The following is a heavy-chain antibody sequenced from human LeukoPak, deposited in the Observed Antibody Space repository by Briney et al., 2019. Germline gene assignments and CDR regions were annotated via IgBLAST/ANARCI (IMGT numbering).Heavy chain of an antibody. D-gene: IGHD3-9*01. CDR1: GGSFSGYY. CDR2: INHSGST. Sequence: PSETLSLTCAVYGGSFSGYYWSWIRQPPGKGLEWIGEINHSGSTNYNPSLKSRVTISVDTSKNQFSLKLSSVTAADTAVYYCARLGAITIFPSGYMDVWGKGTTVTISS. CDR3: ARLGAITIFPSGYMDV. V-gene: IGHV4-34*01. J-gene: IGHJ6*03.